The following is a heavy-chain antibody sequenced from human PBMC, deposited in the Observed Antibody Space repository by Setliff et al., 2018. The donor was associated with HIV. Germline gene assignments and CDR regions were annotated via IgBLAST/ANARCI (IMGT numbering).Heavy chain of an antibody. CDR3: ARDRFRGGVGTGLAEY. Sequence: PGGSLRLSCAASGFIFSSYAMHWVRQAPGKGLEWVAVMSYDGNNKYYADSVKGRFTISRDNSKNTLYLQMNGLSAEDTAVYYCARDRFRGGVGTGLAEYWGQGTVVTVSS. V-gene: IGHV3-30*07. J-gene: IGHJ4*02. CDR2: MSYDGNNK. D-gene: IGHD3-16*01. CDR1: GFIFSSYA.